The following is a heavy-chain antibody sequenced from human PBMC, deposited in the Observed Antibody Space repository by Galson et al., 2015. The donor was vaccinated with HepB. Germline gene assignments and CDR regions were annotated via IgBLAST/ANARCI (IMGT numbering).Heavy chain of an antibody. CDR1: GGSFSGYY. CDR3: ARGSWYDAFDI. CDR2: INHSGST. Sequence: LSLTCAVYGGSFSGYYWSWIRQPPGKGLEWIGEINHSGSTNYNPSLKSRVTISVDTSKNQFSLKLSSVTAADTAVYYCARGSWYDAFDIWGQGTMVTVAS. V-gene: IGHV4-34*01. J-gene: IGHJ3*02. D-gene: IGHD2-15*01.